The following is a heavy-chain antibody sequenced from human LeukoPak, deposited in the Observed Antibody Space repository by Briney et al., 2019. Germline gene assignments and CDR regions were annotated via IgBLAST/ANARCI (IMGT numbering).Heavy chain of an antibody. D-gene: IGHD3-22*01. V-gene: IGHV4-34*01. CDR1: GGSFSGYY. CDR3: ARSPDSSSPMDV. Sequence: PSETLSLTCAVYGGSFSGYYWSWIRQPPGKGLEWIGEINHSGSTNYNPSLKSRVTISVDTSKNQFSLKLSSVTAADTAVYYCARSPDSSSPMDVWGQGTTVTASS. J-gene: IGHJ6*02. CDR2: INHSGST.